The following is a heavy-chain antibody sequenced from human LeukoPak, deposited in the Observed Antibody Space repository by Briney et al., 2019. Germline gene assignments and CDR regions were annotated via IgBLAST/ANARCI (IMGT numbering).Heavy chain of an antibody. D-gene: IGHD3-10*01. Sequence: SETLSLTCTVSGGSISRSHWWSWVRRPPGKGLEWIGEVYHTGSTNYNPSLKSRVTISVDKSKNQFSLNLTSVTAADTAVYYCTISGSASYYSYYGLDVWGQGTTVTVSS. CDR1: GGSISRSHW. J-gene: IGHJ6*02. V-gene: IGHV4-4*02. CDR2: VYHTGST. CDR3: TISGSASYYSYYGLDV.